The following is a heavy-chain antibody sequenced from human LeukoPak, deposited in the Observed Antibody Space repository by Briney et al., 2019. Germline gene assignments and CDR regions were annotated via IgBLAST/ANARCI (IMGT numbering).Heavy chain of an antibody. CDR1: GGSISSSNW. CDR2: IYHSGST. CDR3: AKHGELLSWFDP. D-gene: IGHD1-26*01. Sequence: SETLSLTCAVSGGSISSSNWWSWVRPPPGKGLEWIGEIYHSGSTNYNPSLKSRVTISVDKSKNQFSLKLSSVTAADTAVYYCAKHGELLSWFDPWGQGTQVTVSS. V-gene: IGHV4-4*02. J-gene: IGHJ5*02.